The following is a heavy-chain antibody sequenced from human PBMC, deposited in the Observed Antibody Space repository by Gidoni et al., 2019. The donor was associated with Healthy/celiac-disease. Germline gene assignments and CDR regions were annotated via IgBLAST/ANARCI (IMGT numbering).Heavy chain of an antibody. CDR2: IYYSGST. Sequence: QLQLQESGPGLVKPSETLSLTCTVSGGSISSSSYYWGWIRQPPGKGLEWIGSIYYSGSTYYNPSLKSRVTISVDTSKNQFSLKLSSVTAADTAVYYCASLTSSLKIDYWGQGTLVTVSS. V-gene: IGHV4-39*01. CDR1: GGSISSSSYY. D-gene: IGHD6-6*01. CDR3: ASLTSSLKIDY. J-gene: IGHJ4*02.